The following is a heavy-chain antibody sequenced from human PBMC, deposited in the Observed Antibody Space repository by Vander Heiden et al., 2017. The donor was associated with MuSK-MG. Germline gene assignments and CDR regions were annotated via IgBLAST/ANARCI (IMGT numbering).Heavy chain of an antibody. CDR2: MNPNSGNT. D-gene: IGHD3-3*01. CDR1: GYTFTSYD. CDR3: ARGRYDFWSGQSTGFDP. V-gene: IGHV1-8*02. Sequence: QVQLVQSGAEVKKPGASVKVSCKASGYTFTSYDINWVRQATGQGLEWMGWMNPNSGNTGYEQKFQGRGTMTRNTSISTAYMELSSLRSEDTDVYYCARGRYDFWSGQSTGFDPWGQGTLVTVSS. J-gene: IGHJ5*02.